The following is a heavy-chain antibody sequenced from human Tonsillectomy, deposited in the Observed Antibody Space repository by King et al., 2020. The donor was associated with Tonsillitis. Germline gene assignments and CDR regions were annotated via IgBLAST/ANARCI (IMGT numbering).Heavy chain of an antibody. CDR3: AKGFSNIGGILTGRTKRVAFDI. Sequence: EMQLVQSGGGLVQPGGSLRLSCAASGFTFSSYAMSWVRQAPGKGLEWVSVIYSGGSSTYYADSVKGRFTISRDNSKNTLYLQMNSLRAEDTAVYYCAKGFSNIGGILTGRTKRVAFDIWGQGTMVTVSS. V-gene: IGHV3-23*03. J-gene: IGHJ3*02. CDR1: GFTFSSYA. CDR2: IYSGGSST. D-gene: IGHD3-9*01.